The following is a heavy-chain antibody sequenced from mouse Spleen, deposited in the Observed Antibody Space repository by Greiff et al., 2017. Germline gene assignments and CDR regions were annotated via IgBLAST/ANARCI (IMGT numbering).Heavy chain of an antibody. CDR1: GYTFTDYY. CDR2: IFPGSGST. D-gene: IGHD2-5*01. J-gene: IGHJ1*03. V-gene: IGHV1-75*01. Sequence: VKLQESGPELVKPGASVKISCKASGYTFTDYYINWVKQRPGQGLEWIGWIFPGSGSTYYNEKFKGKATLTVDKSSSTAYMLLSSLTSEDSAVYFCARSYSNSYWYFDVWGTGTTVTVSS. CDR3: ARSYSNSYWYFDV.